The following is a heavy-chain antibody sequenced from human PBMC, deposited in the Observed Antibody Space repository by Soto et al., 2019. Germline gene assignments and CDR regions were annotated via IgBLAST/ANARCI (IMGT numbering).Heavy chain of an antibody. D-gene: IGHD1-26*01. J-gene: IGHJ4*02. Sequence: PGGSLRLSCVASGFTFSTYVMSWVRQAPGKGLEWVSTISGSGSSTYYADSVKGRFTISRDSSKNTVYLQMNSLRGEDTAVYHCARIERYTGKRRYFDFWGQGNLVTVSS. CDR1: GFTFSTYV. CDR3: ARIERYTGKRRYFDF. V-gene: IGHV3-23*01. CDR2: ISGSGSST.